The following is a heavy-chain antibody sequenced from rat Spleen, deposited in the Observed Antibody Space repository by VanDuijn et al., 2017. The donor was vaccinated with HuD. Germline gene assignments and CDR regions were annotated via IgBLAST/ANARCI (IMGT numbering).Heavy chain of an antibody. V-gene: IGHV5-46*01. CDR2: ISTSGGST. Sequence: EVQLVESGGGLVQPGRSLKLSCAASGFTFSSFPMAWVRQAPTKGLEWVATISTSGGSTYYRDSVKGQFTISRDNAKSTLYLQMDSLRSEDTASYYCARQGYGYVMDAWCQGASVTVSS. CDR3: ARQGYGYVMDA. CDR1: GFTFSSFP. D-gene: IGHD1-11*01. J-gene: IGHJ4*01.